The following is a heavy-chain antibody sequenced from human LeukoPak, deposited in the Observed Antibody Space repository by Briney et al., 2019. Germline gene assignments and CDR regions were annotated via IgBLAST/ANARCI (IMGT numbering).Heavy chain of an antibody. Sequence: SVTVSCKASGGTFSSYAISWVRQAPGQGREWMGRIIPILGIANYAQKFQGRVTITADKSTSTAYMELSSLRSEDTAVYYCARGGLSGPYYYYGMDVWGQGTTVTVSS. V-gene: IGHV1-69*04. CDR2: IIPILGIA. CDR3: ARGGLSGPYYYYGMDV. CDR1: GGTFSSYA. D-gene: IGHD6-25*01. J-gene: IGHJ6*02.